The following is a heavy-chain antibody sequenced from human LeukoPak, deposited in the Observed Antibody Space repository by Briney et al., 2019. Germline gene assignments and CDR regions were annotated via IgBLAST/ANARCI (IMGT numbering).Heavy chain of an antibody. J-gene: IGHJ4*02. Sequence: GGSLRLSCVASGFPFSSYSFHWVRQAPGKGLEWVALLSYDGSIRHYADSVKGRFTLSRGNSKSSVYLQMDSLKADDTAVYYCARGVSTWYRIDYWGQGTLVTVSS. V-gene: IGHV3-30*01. D-gene: IGHD6-13*01. CDR1: GFPFSSYS. CDR2: LSYDGSIR. CDR3: ARGVSTWYRIDY.